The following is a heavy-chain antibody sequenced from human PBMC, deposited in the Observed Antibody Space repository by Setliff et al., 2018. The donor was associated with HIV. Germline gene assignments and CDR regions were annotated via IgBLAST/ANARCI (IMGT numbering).Heavy chain of an antibody. V-gene: IGHV3-48*01. J-gene: IGHJ4*02. CDR1: GFPFTSFS. CDR3: VRDYMWAFDY. CDR2: IFSGSDTA. Sequence: PGGSLRLSCAASGFPFTSFSINWVRQAPGKGLEWVSRIFSGSDTADYADSVRGRFTISRDNAKNSLYLQMNSLRAEDTAVYYCVRDYMWAFDYWGQGTLVTV. D-gene: IGHD1-26*01.